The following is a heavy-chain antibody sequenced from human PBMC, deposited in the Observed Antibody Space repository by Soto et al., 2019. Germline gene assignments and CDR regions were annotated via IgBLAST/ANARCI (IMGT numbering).Heavy chain of an antibody. CDR1: GFTFSSYA. CDR2: ISYDGSNK. CDR3: ARATSGWYKDAFDI. V-gene: IGHV3-30-3*01. Sequence: QVQLVESGGGVVQPGRSLRLSCAASGFTFSSYAMHWVRQAPGKGLEWVAVISYDGSNKYYADSVKGRFTISRDNXRNTLYLQMNSLRAEDTAVYYCARATSGWYKDAFDIWGQGTMVTVSS. D-gene: IGHD6-19*01. J-gene: IGHJ3*02.